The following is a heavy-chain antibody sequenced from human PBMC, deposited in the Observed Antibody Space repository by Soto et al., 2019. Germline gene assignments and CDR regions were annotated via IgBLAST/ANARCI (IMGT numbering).Heavy chain of an antibody. J-gene: IGHJ6*02. CDR1: GFTFSSYG. CDR2: ISYDGSNK. CDR3: ANTIYDTLLYYYYGMDV. D-gene: IGHD3-9*01. Sequence: PGGSLRLSCAASGFTFSSYGMHWVRQAPGKGLEWVAVISYDGSNKYYADSVKGRFTISRDNSKNTLYLQMNSLRAEDTAVYYCANTIYDTLLYYYYGMDVWGQGTTVTVSS. V-gene: IGHV3-30*18.